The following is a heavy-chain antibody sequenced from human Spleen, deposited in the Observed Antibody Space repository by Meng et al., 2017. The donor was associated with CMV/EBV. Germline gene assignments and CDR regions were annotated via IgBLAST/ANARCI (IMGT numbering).Heavy chain of an antibody. CDR1: GFTFSSYG. J-gene: IGHJ6*02. CDR2: IRYDGSNK. CDR3: AKDIHSRGLYGMDV. V-gene: IGHV3-30*02. Sequence: GGSLRLSCAASGFTFSSYGMHWVRQAPGKGLEWVAFIRYDGSNKYYADSVKGRFTISRDNAKNSLYMQMNSLRAEDTALYYCAKDIHSRGLYGMDVWGQGTTVTVSS. D-gene: IGHD3-10*01.